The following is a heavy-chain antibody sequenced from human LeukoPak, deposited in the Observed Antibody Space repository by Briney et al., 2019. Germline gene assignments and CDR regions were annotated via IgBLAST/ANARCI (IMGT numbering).Heavy chain of an antibody. Sequence: ASVKVSCKASGYTFTSYDINGVRQATGQGLEWMGWMNPNSGNTGYAQKFQGRVTMTRNTSISTAYMELSSLRYEDTAVYYCASPGGDYGVPKTPEYIQHWGQGTLVIVSS. D-gene: IGHD4/OR15-4a*01. CDR1: GYTFTSYD. J-gene: IGHJ1*01. CDR3: ASPGGDYGVPKTPEYIQH. CDR2: MNPNSGNT. V-gene: IGHV1-8*01.